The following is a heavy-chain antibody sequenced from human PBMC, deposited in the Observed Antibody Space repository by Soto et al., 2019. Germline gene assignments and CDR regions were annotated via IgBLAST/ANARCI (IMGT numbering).Heavy chain of an antibody. V-gene: IGHV3-23*01. CDR1: RFTFSSYA. D-gene: IGHD3-3*02. CDR2: ISGGGNDA. Sequence: EVPLLESGGGLVQPGGSLVLSCAAPRFTFSSYAMSWVRQAPGKGLEWVSDISGGGNDAYYADSVKGRFTISRDNSQNTLYLQMSSLRADDTAVYYCARSLFLASTDTEPFDYWGQGALVTVSS. CDR3: ARSLFLASTDTEPFDY. J-gene: IGHJ4*02.